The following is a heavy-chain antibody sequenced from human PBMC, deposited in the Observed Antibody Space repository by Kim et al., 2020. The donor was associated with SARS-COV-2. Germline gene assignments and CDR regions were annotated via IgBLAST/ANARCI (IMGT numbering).Heavy chain of an antibody. V-gene: IGHV3-30*04. J-gene: IGHJ4*02. D-gene: IGHD3-10*01. CDR1: GFTFSSYA. Sequence: GGSLRLSCAASGFTFSSYAMHWVRQAPGKGLEWVAVISYDGSNKYYVDSVKGRFTISRDNSKNTLYLQMNSLRAEDTAVYYCARGGRGGWRYYGSGNPPAFDYWGQGTLVTVSS. CDR3: ARGGRGGWRYYGSGNPPAFDY. CDR2: ISYDGSNK.